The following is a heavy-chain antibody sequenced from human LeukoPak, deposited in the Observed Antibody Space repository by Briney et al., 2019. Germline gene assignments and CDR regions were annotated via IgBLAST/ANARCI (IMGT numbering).Heavy chain of an antibody. CDR3: AGASYYYDSSGYYSHAFDI. J-gene: IGHJ3*02. D-gene: IGHD3-22*01. Sequence: SETLSLTCTVSGGSISSYYWSWIRQPPGKGLEWIGYIYTSGSTNYNPSLKSRVTISVDTSKNQFSLKLSSVTAADTAVYYCAGASYYYDSSGYYSHAFDIWGQGTMVTVSS. CDR1: GGSISSYY. CDR2: IYTSGST. V-gene: IGHV4-4*09.